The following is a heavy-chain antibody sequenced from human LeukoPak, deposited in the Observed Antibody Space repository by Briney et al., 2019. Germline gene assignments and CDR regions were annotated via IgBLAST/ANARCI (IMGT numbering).Heavy chain of an antibody. CDR1: GFTFSSYV. CDR3: AKQMPQEGIGYHAPDY. D-gene: IGHD3-22*01. Sequence: GGSLRLSCAAPGFTFSSYVMSWVRQAPGKGLEWVSVINGGGTYTNYADSVKGRFAISRDNSKSTLYLQMHGLRFEDAAVYYCAKQMPQEGIGYHAPDYWGQGTLVTVSS. CDR2: INGGGTYT. J-gene: IGHJ4*02. V-gene: IGHV3-23*03.